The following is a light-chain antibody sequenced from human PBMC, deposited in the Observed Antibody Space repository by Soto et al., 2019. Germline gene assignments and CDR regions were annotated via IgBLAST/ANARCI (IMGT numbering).Light chain of an antibody. V-gene: IGKV3-11*01. Sequence: EIVLKQSPATLSLSPGNRATLSCRASQSVSSYLAWYQQKPDQPPRLLIYDASKRATGIPARFSGSGSGTDFTLTISSLEPEDFAVYFCQQRRDWLSFGGGTKVEIK. CDR1: QSVSSY. CDR3: QQRRDWLS. CDR2: DAS. J-gene: IGKJ4*01.